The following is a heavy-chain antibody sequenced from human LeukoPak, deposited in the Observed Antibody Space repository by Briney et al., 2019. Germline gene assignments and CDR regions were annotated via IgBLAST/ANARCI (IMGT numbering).Heavy chain of an antibody. J-gene: IGHJ4*02. Sequence: GASVKVSCKASGYTFTGYYMHWVRQAPGQGLEWMGWINPNSGGTNYAQKFQGRVTMTRDTSISTAYMGLSRLRSDDTAVYYCARVSDSDDYGDYEGNFDYWGQGTLVTVSS. CDR1: GYTFTGYY. CDR3: ARVSDSDDYGDYEGNFDY. CDR2: INPNSGGT. V-gene: IGHV1-2*02. D-gene: IGHD4-17*01.